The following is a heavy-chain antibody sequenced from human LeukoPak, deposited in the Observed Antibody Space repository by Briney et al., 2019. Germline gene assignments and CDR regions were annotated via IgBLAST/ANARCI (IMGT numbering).Heavy chain of an antibody. CDR3: ARVGYYASGPFSYFDY. D-gene: IGHD3-10*01. CDR1: GFTFSGYA. CDR2: ISYNGSNE. J-gene: IGHJ4*02. Sequence: GRSLRLSCAASGFTFSGYAMHWVRQAPGKGLEWVAVISYNGSNEYYADSVKGRFTISRDNSKNTLYLQMNSLSVEDTAVYYCARVGYYASGPFSYFDYWGQGTLVTVSS. V-gene: IGHV3-30-3*01.